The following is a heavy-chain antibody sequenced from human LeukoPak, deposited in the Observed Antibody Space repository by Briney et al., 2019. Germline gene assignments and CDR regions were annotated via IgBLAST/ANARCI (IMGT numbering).Heavy chain of an antibody. CDR2: IYAHDSDT. Sequence: GESLKISCKGSGYSFTSYWIGWVRQMPGKGLEWMGIIYAHDSDTRYSPSFQGQVTISADKSISTAYLQWSSLKASDTATYYCARSSESLSAFDIWGQGTLVTVSS. CDR3: ARSSESLSAFDI. D-gene: IGHD2-2*01. V-gene: IGHV5-51*01. J-gene: IGHJ3*02. CDR1: GYSFTSYW.